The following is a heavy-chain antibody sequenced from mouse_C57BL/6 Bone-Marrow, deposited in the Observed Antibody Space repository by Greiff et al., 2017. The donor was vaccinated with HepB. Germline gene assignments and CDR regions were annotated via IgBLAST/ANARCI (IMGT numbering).Heavy chain of an antibody. Sequence: EVQLQQSGAELVRPGASVKLSCTASGFNIKDDYMHWVKQRPEQGLEWIGWIDPENGDTEYASKFQGKATITADTSSNTAYLQLSSLTSEDTAVYYCTTYYYGSRIVARWGQGTTLTVSS. V-gene: IGHV14-4*01. CDR3: TTYYYGSRIVAR. D-gene: IGHD1-1*01. CDR2: IDPENGDT. CDR1: GFNIKDDY. J-gene: IGHJ2*01.